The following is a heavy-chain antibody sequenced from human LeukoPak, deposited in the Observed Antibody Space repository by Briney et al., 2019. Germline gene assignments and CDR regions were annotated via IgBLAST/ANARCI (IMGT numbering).Heavy chain of an antibody. CDR2: ISYDGSNK. Sequence: GRSLRLSCAASGFTFSSYAMHWVRQAPGKGLEWVAVISYDGSNKYYADSVKGRFTISRDNSKNTLYLQMNSLRAEDTAVYYCARRRTVDVWGQGTTVTVSS. CDR3: ARRRTVDV. CDR1: GFTFSSYA. V-gene: IGHV3-30*04. J-gene: IGHJ6*02.